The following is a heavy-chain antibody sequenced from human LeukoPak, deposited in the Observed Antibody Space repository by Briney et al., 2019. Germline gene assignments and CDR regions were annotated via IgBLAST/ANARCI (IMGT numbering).Heavy chain of an antibody. J-gene: IGHJ6*03. V-gene: IGHV4-39*01. D-gene: IGHD3-16*01. Sequence: SETLSLTCSVSGGFIRRSSYYWGWVRQPPGKGLEWIGGIYYSGSTYYNPSLKRRATISVDTTQSQYSLRLTSVTAADTAVYYCASPSGSYVGLYSSYMDVWGRGTTVTVSS. CDR3: ASPSGSYVGLYSSYMDV. CDR2: IYYSGST. CDR1: GGFIRRSSYY.